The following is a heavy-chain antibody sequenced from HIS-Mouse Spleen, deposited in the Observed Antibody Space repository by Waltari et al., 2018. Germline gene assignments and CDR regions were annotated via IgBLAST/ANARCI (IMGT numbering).Heavy chain of an antibody. CDR1: GGSISTSAYD. CDR2: IYYSGST. Sequence: QLQLQESAPGLVKPSETLSLTCPVSGGSISTSAYDWAWIRQPPGKGLEWIGSIYYSGSTYYNPSLKSRVTISVDTSKNQFSLKLSSVTAADTAVYYCAREIPYSSSWYDWYFDLWGRGTLVTVSS. CDR3: AREIPYSSSWYDWYFDL. J-gene: IGHJ2*01. V-gene: IGHV4-39*07. D-gene: IGHD6-13*01.